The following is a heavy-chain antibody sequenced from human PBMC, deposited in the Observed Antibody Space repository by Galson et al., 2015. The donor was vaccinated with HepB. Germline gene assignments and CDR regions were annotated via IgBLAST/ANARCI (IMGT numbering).Heavy chain of an antibody. CDR3: ARGEYFGVVIGY. CDR2: IIPIFGTA. Sequence: SVKVSCKASEGTFSSYAISWVRQAPGQGLEWMGGIIPIFGTANYAQKFQGRVTITADESTSTAYMELSSLRSEDTAVYYCARGEYFGVVIGYWGQGTLVTVSS. J-gene: IGHJ4*02. V-gene: IGHV1-69*13. D-gene: IGHD3-3*01. CDR1: EGTFSSYA.